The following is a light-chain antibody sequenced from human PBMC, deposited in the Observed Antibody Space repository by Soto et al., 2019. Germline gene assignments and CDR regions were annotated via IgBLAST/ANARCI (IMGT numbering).Light chain of an antibody. CDR2: NVY. CDR3: SSYTVSRTYV. V-gene: IGLV2-14*03. Sequence: QSALTQPASVSGSPGQSITIPCTGTSSDVGGYNFVSWHQQHPGKAPKLIIYNVYDRPLRISYRFSGSKSGNTASLTISGLQGEDEADYYCSSYTVSRTYVFGAGTKVTVL. J-gene: IGLJ1*01. CDR1: SSDVGGYNF.